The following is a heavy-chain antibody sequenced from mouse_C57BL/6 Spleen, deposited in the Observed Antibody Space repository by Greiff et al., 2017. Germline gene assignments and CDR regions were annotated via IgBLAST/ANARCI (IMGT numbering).Heavy chain of an antibody. V-gene: IGHV5-17*01. CDR1: GFTFSDYG. CDR2: ISSGSSTI. D-gene: IGHD1-1*01. J-gene: IGHJ4*01. CDR3: ENYCDSGYYYAMDY. Sequence: EVQLVESGGGLVKPGGSLKLSCAASGFTFSDYGMHWVRQAPEKGLEWVAYISSGSSTIYYADTVKGRFTISRDNAKNTLFLQMTSLKSKDADMYYCENYCDSGYYYAMDYWGQGTSVTVSS.